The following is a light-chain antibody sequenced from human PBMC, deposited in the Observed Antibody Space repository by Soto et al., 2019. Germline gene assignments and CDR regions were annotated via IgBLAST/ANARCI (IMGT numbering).Light chain of an antibody. V-gene: IGLV2-11*01. CDR1: SSDVGGYNY. Sequence: QSVLTQPRSVSGSPGQSITISCTGTSSDVGGYNYVSWYRQHPGKAPKLMIYDVSKRPSGVPDRFSGSKSVNTASLTISGLQAEDEADYYCCSYAGSYTHYVFGTGTKLTVL. CDR3: CSYAGSYTHYV. CDR2: DVS. J-gene: IGLJ1*01.